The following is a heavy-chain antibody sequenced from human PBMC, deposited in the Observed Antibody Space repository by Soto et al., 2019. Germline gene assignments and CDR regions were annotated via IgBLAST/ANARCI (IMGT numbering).Heavy chain of an antibody. CDR1: GGSFSGYY. J-gene: IGHJ4*02. CDR3: ARGWSGWRVWLDY. CDR2: INHSGST. V-gene: IGHV4-34*01. D-gene: IGHD6-19*01. Sequence: QVQLQQWGAGLLKPSETLSLTCAVYGGSFSGYYWGWIRQPPGKGLEWIGEINHSGSTNYNPSLKSRVTISVVTSKNQFSMKLSSVTAADTAVYYCARGWSGWRVWLDYWGQGTLVTVSS.